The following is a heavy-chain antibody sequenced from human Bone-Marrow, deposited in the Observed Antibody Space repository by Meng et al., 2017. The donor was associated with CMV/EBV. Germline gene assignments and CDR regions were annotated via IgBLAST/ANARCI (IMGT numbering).Heavy chain of an antibody. CDR3: ARERPSTTGGSYGMAV. CDR1: GDSIGSSGYY. V-gene: IGHV4-39*07. CDR2: VYYRGNT. J-gene: IGHJ6*01. Sequence: SETLSLTCNVSGDSIGSSGYYWAWIRQPPGKGLEWIGNVYYRGNTYYNPSLRSRVTISLDTSNNQFSLSLSSVTAADTALYYCARERPSTTGGSYGMAVWGQGPTVTCYS. D-gene: IGHD1-1*01.